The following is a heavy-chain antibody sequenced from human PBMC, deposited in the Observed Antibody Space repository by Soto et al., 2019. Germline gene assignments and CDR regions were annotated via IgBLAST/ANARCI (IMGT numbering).Heavy chain of an antibody. D-gene: IGHD2-15*01. Sequence: PGGSLRLTCAASGFTFSSYCIHWVRQAPGKGLEWVAVISYDGSNKYYADSAKGRFTIPRDNSKKTLYLQMNRVRGEDAGVYYWAKLVVADTNHDYSGQGTLVAVSS. J-gene: IGHJ4*02. CDR3: AKLVVADTNHDY. V-gene: IGHV3-30*18. CDR1: GFTFSSYC. CDR2: ISYDGSNK.